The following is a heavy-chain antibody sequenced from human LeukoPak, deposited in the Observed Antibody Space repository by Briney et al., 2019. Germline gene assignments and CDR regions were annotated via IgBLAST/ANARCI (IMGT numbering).Heavy chain of an antibody. CDR3: ARAHGYNYGYGADY. CDR1: GFTFSTYW. CDR2: ISGSGGAT. V-gene: IGHV3-23*01. J-gene: IGHJ4*02. Sequence: GSLRLSCAASGFTFSTYWMHWVRQAPGKGLDWVSTISGSGGATYFADSVKGRFTISRDNSKNTLFLQMHSLRAEDTAVYYCARAHGYNYGYGADYWGQGTLVTVSS. D-gene: IGHD5-18*01.